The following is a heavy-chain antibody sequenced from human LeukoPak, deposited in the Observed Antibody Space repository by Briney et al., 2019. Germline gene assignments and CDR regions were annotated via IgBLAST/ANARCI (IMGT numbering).Heavy chain of an antibody. CDR2: IVVGSGNT. J-gene: IGHJ4*02. CDR3: AAFPCTVREGYFDC. V-gene: IGHV1-58*01. Sequence: SVKVSCQDSVCTDTSSVVQWVAPARGQRLEWIGWIVVGSGNTNYAQKFQERVTITRDMSTSTAYMELSSLRSEDTAVYYCAAFPCTVREGYFDCWGQGTLVTVSS. CDR1: VCTDTSSV. D-gene: IGHD3-10*01.